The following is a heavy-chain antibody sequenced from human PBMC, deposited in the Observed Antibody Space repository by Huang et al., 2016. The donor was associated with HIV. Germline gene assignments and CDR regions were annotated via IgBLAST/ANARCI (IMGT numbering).Heavy chain of an antibody. CDR3: AKIISNWPLYYMDV. CDR1: GFSFSDYA. V-gene: IGHV3-23*01. CDR2: IRGSGTT. D-gene: IGHD6-13*01. J-gene: IGHJ6*03. Sequence: EVQLLESGGGLVQAGGSQRLSCAASGFSFSDYAMTWVRQAPGKGLEWVSAIRGSGTTYYRDSVKGRFTISRDNSKNTLFLQTNSLRVEDTAVYYCAKIISNWPLYYMDVWGKGTTVTVSS.